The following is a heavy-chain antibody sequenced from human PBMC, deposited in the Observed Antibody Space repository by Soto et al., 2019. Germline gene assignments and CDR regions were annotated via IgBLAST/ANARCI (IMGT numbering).Heavy chain of an antibody. CDR1: GGSISSGNYY. CDR2: ISYRGST. Sequence: QVQLQESGPGLVKPSQTLSLTCTVSGGSISSGNYYWSWIRQPPGKGLEGIGFISYRGSTYYSTYLKSRVPISVHTSTSQFSLNLSCVTAADAAVYYCATMGTTATGISFFDYWGQGSLVTVSS. D-gene: IGHD4-17*01. CDR3: ATMGTTATGISFFDY. V-gene: IGHV4-30-4*01. J-gene: IGHJ4*02.